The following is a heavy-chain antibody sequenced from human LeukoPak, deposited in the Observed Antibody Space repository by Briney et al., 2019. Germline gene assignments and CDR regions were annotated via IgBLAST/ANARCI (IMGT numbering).Heavy chain of an antibody. CDR2: IIPILGIA. V-gene: IGHV1-69*04. J-gene: IGHJ5*02. CDR3: ARGVLRFLEWHHHRTNRFDP. CDR1: GGTFSSYA. D-gene: IGHD3-3*01. Sequence: ASVKVSCKASGGTFSSYAISWVRQAPGQGLEWMGRIIPILGIANYAQKFQGRVTITADESTSTAYMELSSLRSEDTAVYYCARGVLRFLEWHHHRTNRFDPWGQGTLVTVSS.